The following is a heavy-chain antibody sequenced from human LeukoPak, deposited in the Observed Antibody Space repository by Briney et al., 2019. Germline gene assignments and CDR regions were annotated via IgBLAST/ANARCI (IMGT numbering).Heavy chain of an antibody. J-gene: IGHJ4*02. V-gene: IGHV4-39*07. CDR3: ARGLDSDNFDY. CDR2: IYYSGST. Sequence: KTSETLSLTCTVSGGSISSSSYYWGWIRQPPGKGLEWIGSIYYSGSTYYNPSLKSRVTISVDTSKNQFSLKLSSVTAADTAVYYCARGLDSDNFDYWGQGTLVTVSS. CDR1: GGSISSSSYY. D-gene: IGHD3-9*01.